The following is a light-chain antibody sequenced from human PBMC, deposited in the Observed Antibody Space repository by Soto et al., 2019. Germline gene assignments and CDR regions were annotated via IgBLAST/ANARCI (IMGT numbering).Light chain of an antibody. CDR2: GAS. V-gene: IGKV3-20*01. J-gene: IGKJ1*01. Sequence: ENVLTQFPGTLSFSPGERATRSCRASQSVSSNYLAWYQQKPGQAPRLLIYGASSRAAGIPDRFRGSGSGTDFTLTISRLEPEDFAVYYCQHFGSSPPWPFGQGTKVDI. CDR3: QHFGSSPPWP. CDR1: QSVSSNY.